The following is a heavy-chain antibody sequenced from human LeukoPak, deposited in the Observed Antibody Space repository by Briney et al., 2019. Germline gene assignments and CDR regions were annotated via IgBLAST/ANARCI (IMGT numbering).Heavy chain of an antibody. Sequence: GGSLRLSCEASGFTFSSYWMHWVRQVPGKGLVWVSRINSDGSTTTYADSVKGRFTISRDNAKNTLYLQMNSLRAEDTAVYYCARDWTVYGYWGQGTLVTVSS. V-gene: IGHV3-74*01. D-gene: IGHD2-8*01. J-gene: IGHJ4*02. CDR3: ARDWTVYGY. CDR1: GFTFSSYW. CDR2: INSDGSTT.